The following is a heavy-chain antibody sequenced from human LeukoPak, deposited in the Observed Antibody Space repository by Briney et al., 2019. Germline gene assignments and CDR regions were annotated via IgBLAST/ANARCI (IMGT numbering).Heavy chain of an antibody. D-gene: IGHD3-9*01. J-gene: IGHJ6*03. Sequence: PSETLSLTCTVSGNSISSGDNYWSWIRQPAGKGLEWIGRIYTSGSTNYNPSLKSRVTISVDTSKNQFPLKLSSVTAADTAVYYCARFYRFSSGLVNYMDVWGKGTTVTISS. CDR1: GNSISSGDNY. CDR2: IYTSGST. CDR3: ARFYRFSSGLVNYMDV. V-gene: IGHV4-61*02.